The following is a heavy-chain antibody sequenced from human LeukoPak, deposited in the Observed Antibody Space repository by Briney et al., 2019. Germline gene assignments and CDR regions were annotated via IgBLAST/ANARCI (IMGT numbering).Heavy chain of an antibody. V-gene: IGHV3-7*01. CDR2: LKYDGIET. J-gene: IGHJ4*02. CDR1: GFTFSSYS. Sequence: PGGSLRLSCAASGFTFSSYSMNWVRQAPGKGLEWVAGLKYDGIETNYLESVRGRFTVSRDNAKNSLYLQMNNLRAEDTAVYYCARNRGWRQFDSWGQGTLVTVSS. CDR3: ARNRGWRQFDS. D-gene: IGHD5-24*01.